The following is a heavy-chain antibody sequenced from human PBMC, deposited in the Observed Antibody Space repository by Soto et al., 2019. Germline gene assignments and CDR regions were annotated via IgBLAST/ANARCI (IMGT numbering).Heavy chain of an antibody. J-gene: IGHJ4*02. CDR3: ARGSHYNFDY. CDR2: IYYSGST. V-gene: IGHV4-39*01. Sequence: PSETLSLTCTVSGGSISSSSYYWGWIRQPPGKGLEWIGSIYYSGSTYYNPSLKSRVTISVDTSKNQYSLKLSSVTAADTAVYYCARGSHYNFDYWGQGTRVTVSS. D-gene: IGHD1-26*01. CDR1: GGSISSSSYY.